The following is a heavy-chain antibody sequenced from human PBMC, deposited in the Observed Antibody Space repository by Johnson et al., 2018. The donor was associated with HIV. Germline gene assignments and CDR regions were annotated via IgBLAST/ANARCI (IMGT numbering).Heavy chain of an antibody. CDR1: GFTFSSYG. Sequence: VQLVESGGGLVQPGGSLRLSCAASGFTFSSYGMHWVRQAPGKGLEWVSAISGSGGSTYYADSVKGRFTISRDNSKNTLYLQMNSLRAEDTAVYYCAKDNYYYDSSGYYPDAFDIWGQGTMVTVSS. CDR3: AKDNYYYDSSGYYPDAFDI. J-gene: IGHJ3*02. D-gene: IGHD3-22*01. CDR2: ISGSGGST. V-gene: IGHV3-23*04.